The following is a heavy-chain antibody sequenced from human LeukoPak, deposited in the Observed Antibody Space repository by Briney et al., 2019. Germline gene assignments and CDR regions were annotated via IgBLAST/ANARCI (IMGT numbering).Heavy chain of an antibody. CDR2: ISPYNNNA. D-gene: IGHD6-19*01. J-gene: IGHJ4*02. CDR3: ARCRLWLVLPHDS. Sequence: ASVKVSCKASDYSFTSNGISWVRQSPGQGLEWMGWISPYNNNAKYAQKFQGRVTMTTDTSTNTAYMELRSLRSDDTATYFCARCRLWLVLPHDSWGQGTLVTVSS. CDR1: DYSFTSNG. V-gene: IGHV1-18*01.